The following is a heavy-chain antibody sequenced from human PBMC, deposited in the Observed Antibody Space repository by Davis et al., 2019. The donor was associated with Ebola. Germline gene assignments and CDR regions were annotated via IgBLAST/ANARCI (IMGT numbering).Heavy chain of an antibody. CDR2: IYPGDSDT. CDR3: ARVPVYSSGWYGTFDY. J-gene: IGHJ4*02. V-gene: IGHV5-51*01. Sequence: GESLKISCKGSGYSFTSYWIGWVRQMPGKGLEWMGIIYPGDSDTRYSPSFQGQVTISADKSISTAYLQWSSLKASDTAMYYCARVPVYSSGWYGTFDYWGQGTLVTVSS. D-gene: IGHD6-19*01. CDR1: GYSFTSYW.